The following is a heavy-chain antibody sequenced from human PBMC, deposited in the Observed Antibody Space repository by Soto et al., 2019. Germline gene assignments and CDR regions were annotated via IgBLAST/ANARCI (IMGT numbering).Heavy chain of an antibody. D-gene: IGHD1-26*01. Sequence: EAKVIESGGHLIEPGVSLRYSCAASGFKVGSSYLKWVRQAPGEGLEWVSGIDSGGSRHYADAVSGRFTVARDVSNTTVYLDQSRLRAEDTAVYIFATVSRNVGIGYFDSRALGTLVTVS. CDR3: ATVSRNVGIGYFDS. J-gene: IGHJ4*03. CDR2: IDSGGSR. CDR1: GFKVGSSY. V-gene: IGHV3-53*01.